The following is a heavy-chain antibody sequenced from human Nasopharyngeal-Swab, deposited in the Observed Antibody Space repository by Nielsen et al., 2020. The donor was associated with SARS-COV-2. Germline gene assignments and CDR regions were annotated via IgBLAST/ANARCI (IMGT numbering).Heavy chain of an antibody. J-gene: IGHJ4*01. CDR1: GFTFSSYE. CDR2: ISGSDGSA. Sequence: GGSLRLSCAASGFTFSSYEMSWVRQAPGKGLEWVETISGSDGSAYYADSVKGRFTISRDNSRHTLCLQMNSLRAEDTAVYYCARIRTGAYFDYWGHGTLVTVSS. V-gene: IGHV3-23*01. CDR3: ARIRTGAYFDY. D-gene: IGHD1-14*01.